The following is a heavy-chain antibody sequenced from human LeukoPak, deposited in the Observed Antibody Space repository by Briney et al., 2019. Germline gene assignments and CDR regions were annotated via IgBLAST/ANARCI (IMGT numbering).Heavy chain of an antibody. V-gene: IGHV3-53*01. Sequence: GGSLRLSCVASGFTVSSNYMSWVRQAPGKGLEWVSVIYSAGSTYYADSVKGRFTISRDNSKNSLFLQMHSLRADDTAVYYCARGRRDCSGDCYVAFDIWGQGTMFTVSS. CDR2: IYSAGST. D-gene: IGHD2-21*02. CDR3: ARGRRDCSGDCYVAFDI. CDR1: GFTVSSNY. J-gene: IGHJ3*02.